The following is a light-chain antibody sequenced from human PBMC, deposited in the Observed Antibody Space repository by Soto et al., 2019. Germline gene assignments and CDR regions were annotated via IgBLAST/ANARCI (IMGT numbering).Light chain of an antibody. V-gene: IGKV1-17*01. Sequence: DIQMTQSPSSLSASVGDTVTITCRASQHITNDCAWYQQKAGRAPKCLILLASRLQTGVPSRFTGSGSGTEFTLTSSGLQPEDFGTYYCLHHNGYPPGFGQGTKVEIK. CDR2: LAS. J-gene: IGKJ2*03. CDR3: LHHNGYPPG. CDR1: QHITND.